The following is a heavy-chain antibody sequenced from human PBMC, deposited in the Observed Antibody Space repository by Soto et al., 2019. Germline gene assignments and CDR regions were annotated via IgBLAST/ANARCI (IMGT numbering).Heavy chain of an antibody. V-gene: IGHV1-69*08. CDR2: VIPLLDAS. D-gene: IGHD2-15*01. Sequence: QVQLVQSGAEVKKPGSSVKISCTASGVTFNNYTFTWVRRAPGQGLEWMGRVIPLLDASNYADKFQDRVTITADRATSTAYMELSGLKSEGSAIYYCASGKSQMTQDRMGFYYYMEVWGKGTTVTVSS. CDR1: GVTFNNYT. CDR3: ASGKSQMTQDRMGFYYYMEV. J-gene: IGHJ6*03.